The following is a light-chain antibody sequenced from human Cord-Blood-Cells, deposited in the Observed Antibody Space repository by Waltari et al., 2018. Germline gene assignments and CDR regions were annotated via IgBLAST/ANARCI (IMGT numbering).Light chain of an antibody. J-gene: IGKJ3*01. Sequence: DIVMTQSPDSLAVSLGERATINCKSSQSVLYSSNNKNYLAWYQQKPGQPPKLLIYWAATRESGVPDRFSGRGSGTDFTLTISSLQAEDVAGYYCQQYYSTPFTFGPGTKVDIK. CDR2: WAA. V-gene: IGKV4-1*01. CDR1: QSVLYSSNNKNY. CDR3: QQYYSTPFT.